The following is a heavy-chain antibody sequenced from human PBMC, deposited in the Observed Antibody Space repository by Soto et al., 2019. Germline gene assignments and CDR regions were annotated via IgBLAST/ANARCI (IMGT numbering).Heavy chain of an antibody. V-gene: IGHV1-24*01. CDR3: ATAIAAAGTGYYYYGMDV. D-gene: IGHD6-13*01. CDR1: GGTFSSYA. CDR2: FDPEDGET. J-gene: IGHJ6*02. Sequence: ASVKVSCTASGGTFSSYAISWVRQAPGKGLEWMGGFDPEDGETIYAQKFQGRVTMTEDTSTDTAYMELSSLRSEDTAVYYCATAIAAAGTGYYYYGMDVWGQGTTVTAP.